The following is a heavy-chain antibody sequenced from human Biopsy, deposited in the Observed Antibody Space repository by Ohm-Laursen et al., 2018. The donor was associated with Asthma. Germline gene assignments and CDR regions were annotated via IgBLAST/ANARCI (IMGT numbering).Heavy chain of an antibody. Sequence: SLRLSCAASGFTFSSYSMNWVRQAPGKGLEWVSSISSSSSYIYYADSVKGRFTISRDNAKNSLYLQMNSLRAEDTAVYYCARVDTIFGVVIPIYYYDGMDVWGQGTTVTVS. V-gene: IGHV3-21*01. D-gene: IGHD3-3*01. CDR2: ISSSSSYI. CDR3: ARVDTIFGVVIPIYYYDGMDV. J-gene: IGHJ6*02. CDR1: GFTFSSYS.